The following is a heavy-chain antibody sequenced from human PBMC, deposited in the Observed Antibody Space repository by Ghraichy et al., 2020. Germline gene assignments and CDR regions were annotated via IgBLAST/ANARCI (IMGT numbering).Heavy chain of an antibody. CDR2: IYYSGST. CDR3: ARGEETRTIFGVVLNWFDP. J-gene: IGHJ5*02. CDR1: GGSISSGDFY. V-gene: IGHV4-31*03. Sequence: SETLSLTCTVSGGSISSGDFYLSWIRQHPGKGLEWIGYIYYSGSTYYNPSLRSRVTISVDTSKNQFSLKVNSVTAADTAVYYCARGEETRTIFGVVLNWFDPWGQGALVTVSS. D-gene: IGHD3-3*01.